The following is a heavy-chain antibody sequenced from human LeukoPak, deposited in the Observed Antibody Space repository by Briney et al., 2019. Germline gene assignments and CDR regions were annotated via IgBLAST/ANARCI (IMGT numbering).Heavy chain of an antibody. CDR3: AKGKDRVFDY. CDR1: GFTFSNAW. Sequence: GGSLRLSCAASGFTFSNAWMSWVRQAPGKGLEWVSTISGGGGSTYYADSVKGRFTISRDNSKNTLYLQMNSLRAEDTAVYYCAKGKDRVFDYWGQGTLVTVSS. D-gene: IGHD2-15*01. V-gene: IGHV3-23*01. CDR2: ISGGGGST. J-gene: IGHJ4*02.